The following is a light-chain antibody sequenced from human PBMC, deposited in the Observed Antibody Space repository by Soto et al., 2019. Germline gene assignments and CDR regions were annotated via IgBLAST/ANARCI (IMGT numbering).Light chain of an antibody. Sequence: QSVLTQPASVSGSPGQSITISCTGTSSDVGGYNYVSWFQQQPGKAPKFMIYDVTNRPSVVSYCFSGSKSGNTASLTISGLQAEDEADYYCCSYTTSNTRQIVFGTGTKVTVL. CDR2: DVT. V-gene: IGLV2-14*01. CDR1: SSDVGGYNY. CDR3: CSYTTSNTRQIV. J-gene: IGLJ1*01.